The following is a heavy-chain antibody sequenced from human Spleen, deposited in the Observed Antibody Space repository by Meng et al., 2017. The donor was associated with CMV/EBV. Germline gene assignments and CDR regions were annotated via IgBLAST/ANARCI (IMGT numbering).Heavy chain of an antibody. CDR1: GFTFSNYG. D-gene: IGHD3-3*01. Sequence: GGSLRLSCAATGFTFSNYGMHWVRQAPGKGLEWVAFIRYDRGNKFYTDSVKGRFTVSRDNSKNTLYLQMNSLRAEDTAVYYCAKQGDDFWSGPRDYWGQGTLVTVSS. J-gene: IGHJ4*02. CDR2: IRYDRGNK. V-gene: IGHV3-30*02. CDR3: AKQGDDFWSGPRDY.